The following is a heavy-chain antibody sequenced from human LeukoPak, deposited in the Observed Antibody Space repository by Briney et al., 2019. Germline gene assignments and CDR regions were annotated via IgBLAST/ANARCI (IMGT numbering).Heavy chain of an antibody. CDR1: GFTFSSYA. J-gene: IGHJ4*02. V-gene: IGHV3-23*01. CDR3: AKDDEYSSSFDHFDY. CDR2: FSGSGGST. D-gene: IGHD6-6*01. Sequence: GGSLRLSCAASGFTFSSYAMSWVRQAPGKGLEWVSAFSGSGGSTYYADSVKGRFTISRDNSKNTLYLQMNSLRAEDTAVYCCAKDDEYSSSFDHFDYWGQGTLVTVSS.